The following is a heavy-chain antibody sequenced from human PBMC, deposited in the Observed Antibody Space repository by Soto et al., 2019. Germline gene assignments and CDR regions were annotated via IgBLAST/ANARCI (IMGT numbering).Heavy chain of an antibody. Sequence: QVQLQQWGAGLLKPSETLSLTCAVYCGSFSSYYWSWIRQPPGKGLEWIGEINHSGSTNYNPSLKGRVPMSADTSKDQFSLKLSSVAAADTAVYFCSRTSRFDCWGQGTLVTVSS. D-gene: IGHD6-6*01. V-gene: IGHV4-34*01. CDR2: INHSGST. J-gene: IGHJ4*02. CDR3: SRTSRFDC. CDR1: CGSFSSYY.